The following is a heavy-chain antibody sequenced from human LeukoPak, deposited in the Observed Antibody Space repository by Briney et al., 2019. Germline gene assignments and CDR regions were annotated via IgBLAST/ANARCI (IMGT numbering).Heavy chain of an antibody. Sequence: GGSLRLSCAASGYTFSRYGMTWVRQAQGQGLEWVASISDRGGSTYYADSVKDRFTISRGNSKNTLYLQMNSLRAEDTAIYYCAKDRWGSADFWDHWGQGTRVTVSS. V-gene: IGHV3-23*01. CDR1: GYTFSRYG. CDR3: AKDRWGSADFWDH. J-gene: IGHJ4*02. D-gene: IGHD7-27*01. CDR2: ISDRGGST.